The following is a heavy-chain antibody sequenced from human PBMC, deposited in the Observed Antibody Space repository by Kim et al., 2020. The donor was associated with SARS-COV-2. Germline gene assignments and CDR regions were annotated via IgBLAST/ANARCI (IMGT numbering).Heavy chain of an antibody. V-gene: IGHV3-48*03. D-gene: IGHD2-15*01. CDR3: ARDARGLGGYGMDV. J-gene: IGHJ6*02. CDR1: GFTFSSYE. Sequence: GGSLRLSCAASGFTFSSYEMNWVRQAPGKGLEWVSYISSSGSTIYYADSVKGRFTISRDNAKNALYLQMNSLRAEDTAVYYCARDARGLGGYGMDVWGQGTTVTVSS. CDR2: ISSSGSTI.